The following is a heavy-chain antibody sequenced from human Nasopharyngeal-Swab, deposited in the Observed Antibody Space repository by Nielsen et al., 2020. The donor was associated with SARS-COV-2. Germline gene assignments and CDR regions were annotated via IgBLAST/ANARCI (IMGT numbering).Heavy chain of an antibody. D-gene: IGHD3-10*01. CDR3: ARDNYYGSGTLFDY. CDR1: GFTFSSYS. V-gene: IGHV3-21*01. Sequence: GESLKISCAASGFTFSSYSMNLVRQAPGKGLEWVSSISSSSSYIYYADSVKGRFTISRDNAKNSLYLQMNSLRAEDTAVYYCARDNYYGSGTLFDYWGQGTLVTVSS. J-gene: IGHJ4*02. CDR2: ISSSSSYI.